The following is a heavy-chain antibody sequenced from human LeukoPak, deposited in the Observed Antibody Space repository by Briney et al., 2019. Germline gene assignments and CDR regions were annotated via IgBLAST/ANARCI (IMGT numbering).Heavy chain of an antibody. J-gene: IGHJ4*02. CDR2: INHSGST. CDR3: ASLGDYGDEYFDY. CDR1: GGSFSGYY. V-gene: IGHV4-34*01. D-gene: IGHD4-17*01. Sequence: PSETLSLTCAVYGGSFSGYYWSWIRQPPGKGLEWIGEINHSGSTNYNPSLKSRVTISVDTSKNQFSLKLSSVTAADTAVYYCASLGDYGDEYFDYWGQGTLVTVSS.